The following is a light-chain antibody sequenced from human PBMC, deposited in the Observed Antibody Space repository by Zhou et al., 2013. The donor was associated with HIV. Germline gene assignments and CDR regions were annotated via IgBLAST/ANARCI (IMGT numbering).Light chain of an antibody. CDR3: QQYGSSPVT. V-gene: IGKV3-20*01. Sequence: EIVLTQSPGTLSLSPGERATLSCRASQSVSSSYLAWYQQKLGLAPRLLIYDASTRATGIPDRFSGSGSGTDFTLTISRLEPEDFAVYYCQQYGSSPVTFGPGTRVDIK. CDR1: QSVSSSY. J-gene: IGKJ3*01. CDR2: DAS.